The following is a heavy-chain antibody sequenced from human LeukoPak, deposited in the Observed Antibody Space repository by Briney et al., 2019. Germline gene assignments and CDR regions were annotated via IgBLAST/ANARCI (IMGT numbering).Heavy chain of an antibody. V-gene: IGHV3-30-3*01. D-gene: IGHD5-18*01. CDR2: ISYDGSNK. Sequence: PGRSLRLSCAASGFTFSSYAMHWVRQAPGKGLEWVAVISYDGSNKYYADSVKGRFTISRDNSKNTLYLQMNSLRAEDTAVYYCARGRDVDTAMVTGFDYWGQGTLVTVSS. CDR3: ARGRDVDTAMVTGFDY. J-gene: IGHJ4*02. CDR1: GFTFSSYA.